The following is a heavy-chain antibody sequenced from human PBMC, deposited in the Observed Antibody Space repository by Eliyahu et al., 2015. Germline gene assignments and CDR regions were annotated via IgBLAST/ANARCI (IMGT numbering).Heavy chain of an antibody. CDR2: IYXXGSNR. CDR3: ARDGDFSTGFGFDY. J-gene: IGHJ4*02. Sequence: QVQFEESGGGAVXPGRSLXPSCAASGFTFSLYGTXXXRQAPGKGLGWVAXIYXXGSNRYYGDSVQGRFTISRDNSRDTVYLQMNSLRVEDTAVYYCARDGDFSTGFGFDYWGQGALVTVSS. V-gene: IGHV3-30*03. D-gene: IGHD3-16*01. CDR1: GFTFSLYG.